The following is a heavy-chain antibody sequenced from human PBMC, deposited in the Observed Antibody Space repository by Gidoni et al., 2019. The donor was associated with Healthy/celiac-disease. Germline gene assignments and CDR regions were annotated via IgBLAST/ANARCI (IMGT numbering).Heavy chain of an antibody. J-gene: IGHJ4*02. CDR1: AFTSEDYA. CDR3: AKEGSRVSSYFDY. Sequence: EVQLVASGGGLVQPVSTLRPSCAAPAFTSEDYAMHWVRQAPGKGLEWVSGISWNSGSIGYADSVKGRFTISRDNAKNSLYLQMNSLRAEDTALYYCAKEGSRVSSYFDYWGQGTLVTVSS. D-gene: IGHD6-13*01. V-gene: IGHV3-9*02. CDR2: ISWNSGSI.